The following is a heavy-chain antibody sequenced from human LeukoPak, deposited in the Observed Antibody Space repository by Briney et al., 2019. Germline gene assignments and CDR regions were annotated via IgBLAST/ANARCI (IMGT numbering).Heavy chain of an antibody. CDR2: IYYSGST. CDR1: GGSISSSSYY. D-gene: IGHD3-3*01. J-gene: IGHJ4*02. Sequence: PSETLSLTCTVSGGSISSSSYYWGWIRQPPGKGLEWIGSIYYSGSTYYNPSLKSRVTISVDTPKNQFSLKLSSVTAADTAVYYCAGVTIFGVVIMSLFDYWGQGALVTVSS. V-gene: IGHV4-39*01. CDR3: AGVTIFGVVIMSLFDY.